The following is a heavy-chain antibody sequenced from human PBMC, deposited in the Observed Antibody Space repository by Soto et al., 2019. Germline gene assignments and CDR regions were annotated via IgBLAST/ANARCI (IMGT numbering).Heavy chain of an antibody. CDR2: ITSNGDTI. CDR3: ARGGYYFDSSGYFLSYYGMDV. J-gene: IGHJ6*02. Sequence: PGGSLRLSCVGSGFTFSSYEMNWVRQAPGKGLEWVSYITSNGDTIYYTDSVKGRFTISRDNAKNSLSLQMNSLRAEDTAIYYCARGGYYFDSSGYFLSYYGMDVWGQGTTVTVS. CDR1: GFTFSSYE. D-gene: IGHD3-22*01. V-gene: IGHV3-48*03.